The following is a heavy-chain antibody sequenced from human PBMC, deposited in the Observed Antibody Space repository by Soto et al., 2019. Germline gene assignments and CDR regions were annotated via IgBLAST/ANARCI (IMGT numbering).Heavy chain of an antibody. CDR3: AREPLLWFGEKGAFDI. D-gene: IGHD3-10*01. V-gene: IGHV4-30-2*01. Sequence: PSETLSLTCAVSGGSISSGGYSWSWIRQPPGKGLEWIGYIYHSGSTYYNPSLKCRVTISVDRSKNQFSLKLSSVTAADTAVYYCAREPLLWFGEKGAFDIWGQGTTVTVSS. CDR1: GGSISSGGYS. CDR2: IYHSGST. J-gene: IGHJ3*02.